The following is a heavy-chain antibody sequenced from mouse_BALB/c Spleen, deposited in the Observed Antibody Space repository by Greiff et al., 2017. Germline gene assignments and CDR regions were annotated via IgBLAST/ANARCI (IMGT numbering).Heavy chain of an antibody. CDR1: GFTFSSYA. V-gene: IGHV5-9-4*01. Sequence: EVQLVESGGGLVKPGGSLKLSCAASGFTFSSYAMSWVRQSPEKRLEWVAEISSGGSYTYYPDTVTGRFTISRDNAKNTLYLEMSSLRSEDTAMYYCARGHRYDGVLFDYWGQGTTLTVSS. D-gene: IGHD2-14*01. CDR2: ISSGGSYT. J-gene: IGHJ2*01. CDR3: ARGHRYDGVLFDY.